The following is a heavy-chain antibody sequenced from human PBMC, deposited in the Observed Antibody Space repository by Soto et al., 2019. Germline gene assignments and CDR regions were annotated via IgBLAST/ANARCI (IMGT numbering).Heavy chain of an antibody. D-gene: IGHD6-13*01. CDR3: ARGTSGGSSSWYRPLLDY. CDR1: GGTFSSYA. Sequence: QVQLVQSGAEVKKPGSSVKVSCKASGGTFSSYAISWVRQAPGQGLEWMGGIIPIFGTANYAQKFQGRVTITADESTSTAYMELSSLRSEDTAVYYCARGTSGGSSSWYRPLLDYWGQGTLVTVSS. V-gene: IGHV1-69*12. J-gene: IGHJ4*02. CDR2: IIPIFGTA.